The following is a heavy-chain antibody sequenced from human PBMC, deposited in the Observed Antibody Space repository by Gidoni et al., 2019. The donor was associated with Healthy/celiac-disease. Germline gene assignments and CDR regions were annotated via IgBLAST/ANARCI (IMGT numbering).Heavy chain of an antibody. CDR2: IWYDGSNK. CDR3: AREGVDIVATQTYGMDV. V-gene: IGHV3-33*01. J-gene: IGHJ6*02. CDR1: GFTFSRYG. D-gene: IGHD5-12*01. Sequence: QVQLVASGGGVVQPGRSLRLPCAASGFTFSRYGMHWVRQAPGKGLEWVAVIWYDGSNKYYADSVKGRFTISRDNSKNTLYLQMNSLRAEDTAVYYCAREGVDIVATQTYGMDVWGQGTTVTVSS.